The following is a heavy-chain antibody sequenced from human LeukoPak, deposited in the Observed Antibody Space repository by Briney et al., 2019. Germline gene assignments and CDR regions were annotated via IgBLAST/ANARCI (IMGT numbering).Heavy chain of an antibody. V-gene: IGHV4-39*01. CDR1: GGSISSSSYY. CDR3: ARHREDGALRPPLRITMVRGVFDY. J-gene: IGHJ4*02. D-gene: IGHD3-10*01. Sequence: SETLSLTCTVSGGSISSSSYYWGWIRQPPGKGLEWIGSIYYSGSTYYNPSLKGRVTISVDTSKNQFSLELSSVTAADTAVYYCARHREDGALRPPLRITMVRGVFDYWGQGTLVTVSS. CDR2: IYYSGST.